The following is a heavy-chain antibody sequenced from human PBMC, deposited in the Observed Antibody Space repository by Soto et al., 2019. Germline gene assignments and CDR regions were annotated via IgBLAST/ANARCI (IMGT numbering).Heavy chain of an antibody. CDR2: VGGGGGTT. D-gene: IGHD3-16*01. Sequence: HPGGSLRLSCTASGFSFSSYAMSWVRQAPGGGLEWVSFVGGGGGTTFSADSVKGRLTISRDNSKNTVYLQMGSLRPEDTAIYYCTKSQGPLGTVTRYPVPSSSFYFDLWGQGTQVTVSS. CDR3: TKSQGPLGTVTRYPVPSSSFYFDL. CDR1: GFSFSSYA. J-gene: IGHJ4*02. V-gene: IGHV3-23*01.